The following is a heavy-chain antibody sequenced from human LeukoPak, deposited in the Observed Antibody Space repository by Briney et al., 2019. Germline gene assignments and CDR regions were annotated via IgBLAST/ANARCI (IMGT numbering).Heavy chain of an antibody. CDR1: GFTFSSYS. Sequence: PGGSLRLSCAASGFTFSSYSMNWVRQAPGKGLEWVAVLSYDGSNKYYADSVKGRFTISRDNSKNTLYLQMNSLRAEDTAVYYCAKSDGMVAALGIDYWGQGTLVTVSS. V-gene: IGHV3-30*18. J-gene: IGHJ4*02. D-gene: IGHD1-26*01. CDR2: LSYDGSNK. CDR3: AKSDGMVAALGIDY.